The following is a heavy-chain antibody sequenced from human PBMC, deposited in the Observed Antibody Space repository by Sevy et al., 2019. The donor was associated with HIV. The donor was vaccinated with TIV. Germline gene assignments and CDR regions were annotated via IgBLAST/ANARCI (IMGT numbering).Heavy chain of an antibody. CDR1: GFTFSNYW. V-gene: IGHV3-7*03. J-gene: IGHJ4*02. Sequence: GGSLRLSCAASGFTFSNYWMTWVRQAPGKGLEWVAHIKQDGSKKHYVDSLKGRFTISRDNSKNSVYLQMNGLRAEDTAVYCCGREGYYDYIWGSYRYFNDYWGQGTLVTVSS. D-gene: IGHD3-16*02. CDR3: GREGYYDYIWGSYRYFNDY. CDR2: IKQDGSKK.